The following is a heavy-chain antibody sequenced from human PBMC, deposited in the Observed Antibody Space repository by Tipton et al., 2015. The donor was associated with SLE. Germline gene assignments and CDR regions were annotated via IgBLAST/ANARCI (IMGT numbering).Heavy chain of an antibody. Sequence: TLSLTCAVYGGSFSGYYWSWIRQPPGKGLEWIGEINHSGSTNYNPSLKSRVTISVDTSKNQFSLKLSSVTAADTAVYYCARPRIVGATSPFDYWGQGILVTVSS. CDR3: ARPRIVGATSPFDY. CDR1: GGSFSGYY. V-gene: IGHV4-34*01. D-gene: IGHD1-26*01. CDR2: INHSGST. J-gene: IGHJ4*02.